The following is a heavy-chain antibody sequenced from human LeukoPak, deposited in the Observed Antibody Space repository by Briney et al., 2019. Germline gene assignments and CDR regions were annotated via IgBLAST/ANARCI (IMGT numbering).Heavy chain of an antibody. J-gene: IGHJ6*03. Sequence: PGGSLRLSCAASGFTFSSYWMSWVRQAPGKGLEWVANIKQDGSEKYYVDSVKGRFTISRDKAKNSLYLQMNSLRAEDTAVYYCATQDLYYYYYMDVWGKGTTVTVSS. CDR1: GFTFSSYW. D-gene: IGHD2-15*01. V-gene: IGHV3-7*01. CDR3: ATQDLYYYYYMDV. CDR2: IKQDGSEK.